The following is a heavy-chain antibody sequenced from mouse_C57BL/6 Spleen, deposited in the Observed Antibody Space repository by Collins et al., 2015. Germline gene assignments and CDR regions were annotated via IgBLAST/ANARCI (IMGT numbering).Heavy chain of an antibody. CDR3: TVTPSWFAY. CDR2: IRLKSDNYAT. CDR1: GFTFSNYW. D-gene: IGHD2-1*01. Sequence: EVKLEESGGGLVQPGGSMKLSCVAPGFTFSNYWMNWVRQSPEKGLEWVAQIRLKSDNYATHYAESVKGRFTISRDDSKSSVYLQMNNLRAEDTGIYYCTVTPSWFAYWGQGTLVTVSA. J-gene: IGHJ3*01. V-gene: IGHV6-3*01.